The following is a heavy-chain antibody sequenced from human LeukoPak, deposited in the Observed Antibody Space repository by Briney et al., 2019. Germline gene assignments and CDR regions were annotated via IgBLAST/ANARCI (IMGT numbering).Heavy chain of an antibody. CDR3: ARDNPFKYDYVN. D-gene: IGHD3-16*01. CDR2: IYHSGST. Sequence: SETLSLTCTVSGYSISSGYYWGWIRQPPGKGLEWIGSIYHSGSTYYNPPLRSRVTISVDTSKNQFSLKLSSVTAADTAVYYCARDNPFKYDYVNWGQGTLVTVSS. J-gene: IGHJ4*02. CDR1: GYSISSGYY. V-gene: IGHV4-38-2*02.